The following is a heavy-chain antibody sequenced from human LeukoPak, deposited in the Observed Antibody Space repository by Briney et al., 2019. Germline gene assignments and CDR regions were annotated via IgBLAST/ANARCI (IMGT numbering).Heavy chain of an antibody. J-gene: IGHJ4*02. CDR2: IYYSGNT. V-gene: IGHV4-59*01. CDR3: ARGALLWFGDRMEYYFDY. Sequence: PSETLSLTCTVSSGSITNYYWSWIRQPPGKGLEWIGFIYYSGNTNYNPSLKSRVTISVDTSKNQFSLKLSSMTAADTAVYYCARGALLWFGDRMEYYFDYWGQGTLVTVSS. D-gene: IGHD3-10*01. CDR1: SGSITNYY.